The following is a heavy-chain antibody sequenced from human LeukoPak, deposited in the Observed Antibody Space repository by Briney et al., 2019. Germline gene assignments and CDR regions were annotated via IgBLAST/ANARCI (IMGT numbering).Heavy chain of an antibody. V-gene: IGHV7-4-1*02. CDR2: INTNTGNP. Sequence: ASVKVSCKASGYTFTSYAMNWVRQAPGQGLEWMGWINTNTGNPTYAQGSTGRFVFSLDTSVSTAYLQISSLKAEDTAVYYCARDPNGDSPEAFDIWGQGTMVTVSS. D-gene: IGHD4-17*01. CDR3: ARDPNGDSPEAFDI. CDR1: GYTFTSYA. J-gene: IGHJ3*02.